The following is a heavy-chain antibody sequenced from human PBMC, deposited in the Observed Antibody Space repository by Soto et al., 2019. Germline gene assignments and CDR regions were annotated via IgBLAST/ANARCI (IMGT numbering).Heavy chain of an antibody. V-gene: IGHV1-2*04. J-gene: IGHJ4*02. CDR3: ARETYYDILTGYSGLFDY. D-gene: IGHD3-9*01. Sequence: ASVKVSCKASGYTFTGYYMHWVRQAPGQGLEWMGWINPNSGGTNYAQKFQGWVTMTRDTSISTAYMELSRLRSDDTAVYYCARETYYDILTGYSGLFDYWGQGTLVTVSS. CDR2: INPNSGGT. CDR1: GYTFTGYY.